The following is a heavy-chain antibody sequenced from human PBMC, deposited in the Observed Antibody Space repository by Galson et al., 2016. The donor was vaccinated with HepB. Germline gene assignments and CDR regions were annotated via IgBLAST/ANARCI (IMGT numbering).Heavy chain of an antibody. CDR3: AMSPRGFSPPWY. CDR2: INHSGTT. Sequence: SETLSLTCVVSGESLSAYYCSWIRQPPGKGLEYIGEINHSGTTKYNPSLTSRVTISVDTSKNQFSLNLTSVSAADTALYYCAMSPRGFSPPWYWGQETTVTVSS. J-gene: IGHJ4*01. CDR1: GESLSAYY. D-gene: IGHD5-18*01. V-gene: IGHV4-34*01.